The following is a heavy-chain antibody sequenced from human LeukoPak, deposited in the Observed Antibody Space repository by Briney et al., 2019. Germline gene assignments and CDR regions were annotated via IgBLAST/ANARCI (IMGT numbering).Heavy chain of an antibody. J-gene: IGHJ4*02. D-gene: IGHD4-17*01. CDR1: GYTFTSYD. V-gene: IGHV1-18*01. Sequence: ASVKVSCKASGYTFTSYDINWVRQAPGQGLEWMGWISANNGNTNYAQNLQGRVTMTTDTSTNTAYMELRSLRSDDTAIYYCAGAVTVTTGPLGYWGQGTLVTVSS. CDR3: AGAVTVTTGPLGY. CDR2: ISANNGNT.